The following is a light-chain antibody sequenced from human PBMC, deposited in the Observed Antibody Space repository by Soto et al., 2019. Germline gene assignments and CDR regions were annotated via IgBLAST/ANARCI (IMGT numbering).Light chain of an antibody. CDR3: QQYGTSEII. CDR1: QSVSNSY. CDR2: DTS. V-gene: IGKV3-20*01. J-gene: IGKJ5*01. Sequence: EFVLTQSPGTLSLSPGERATLSCRASQSVSNSYVAWYQQKSGQAPRLLIYDTSSRVTGIPDRFSGSGSGTDFTLTISRLEPEDFAVFYCQQYGTSEIIFGQGTRLETK.